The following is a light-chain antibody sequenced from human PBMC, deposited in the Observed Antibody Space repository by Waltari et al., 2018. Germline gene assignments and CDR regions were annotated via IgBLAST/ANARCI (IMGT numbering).Light chain of an antibody. CDR3: QQYYEWPLT. V-gene: IGKV3D-15*01. CDR2: GAS. J-gene: IGKJ4*01. Sequence: EIVMTQSPATLSVSPGERATLSCRASQSVSSTLAWYQQKPGPPPRLLIYGASTRATATPARFSGRGSGTEFTLAISSLQSEDFAVYYCQQYYEWPLTFGGGTKVEIK. CDR1: QSVSST.